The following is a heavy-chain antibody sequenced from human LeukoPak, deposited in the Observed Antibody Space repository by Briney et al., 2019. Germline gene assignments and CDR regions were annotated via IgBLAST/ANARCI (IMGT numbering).Heavy chain of an antibody. CDR2: MNPNSGNT. CDR1: GYTFTSYG. D-gene: IGHD6-13*01. Sequence: ASVKVSCKASGYTFTSYGINWVRQATGQGLEWMGWMNPNSGNTGYAQKFQGRVTITRNTSISTAYMELSSLRSEDTAVYYCARSGWYSSSWEFDYWGQGTLVTVSS. CDR3: ARSGWYSSSWEFDY. J-gene: IGHJ4*02. V-gene: IGHV1-8*03.